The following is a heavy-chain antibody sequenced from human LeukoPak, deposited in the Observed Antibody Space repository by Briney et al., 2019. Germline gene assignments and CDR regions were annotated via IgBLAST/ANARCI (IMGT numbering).Heavy chain of an antibody. Sequence: ASVKVSCKASGYAFTSYGISWVRQAPGQGLEWMGWISAYNGNTNYAQKLQGRVTMTTDTSTSTAYMELRSLRSDDTAVYYCARSREKSYYDILTGYYGFAFDIWGQGTMVTVSS. CDR1: GYAFTSYG. CDR2: ISAYNGNT. D-gene: IGHD3-9*01. CDR3: ARSREKSYYDILTGYYGFAFDI. J-gene: IGHJ3*02. V-gene: IGHV1-18*01.